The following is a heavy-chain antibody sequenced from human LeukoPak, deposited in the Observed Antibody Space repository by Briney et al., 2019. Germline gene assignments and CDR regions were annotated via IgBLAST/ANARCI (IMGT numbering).Heavy chain of an antibody. J-gene: IGHJ1*01. CDR1: GFTFSSYA. CDR2: ISGSGGST. CDR3: AKADCSGGSCYSARGYFQH. V-gene: IGHV3-23*01. D-gene: IGHD2-15*01. Sequence: GGSLRVSCAASGFTFSSYAMSWVRQAPGQGLEWVSAISGSGGSTYYADSVKGRFTISRDNSKNTLYLQMNSLRAEDTAVYYCAKADCSGGSCYSARGYFQHWGQGTLVTVSS.